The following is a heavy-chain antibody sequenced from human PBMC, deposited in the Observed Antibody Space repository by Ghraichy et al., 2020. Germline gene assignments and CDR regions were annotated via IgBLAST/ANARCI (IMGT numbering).Heavy chain of an antibody. CDR3: ARPGRELDYYYGMDV. CDR1: GYTFTSYY. V-gene: IGHV1-46*01. Sequence: ASVKVSCKASGYTFTSYYMHWVRQAPGQGLEWMGIINPSGGSTSYAQKFQGRVTMTRDTSTSTVYMELSSLRSEDTAVYYCARPGRELDYYYGMDVWGQGTTVTVSS. J-gene: IGHJ6*02. D-gene: IGHD1-26*01. CDR2: INPSGGST.